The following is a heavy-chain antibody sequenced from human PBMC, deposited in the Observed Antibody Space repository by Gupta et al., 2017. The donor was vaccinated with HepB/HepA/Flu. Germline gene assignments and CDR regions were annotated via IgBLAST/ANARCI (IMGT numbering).Heavy chain of an antibody. V-gene: IGHV3-30-3*01. CDR1: GFPFSSYA. Sequence: QVQLVESGGGVVQPGRSLRLSCAASGFPFSSYAMHWVSQAPGKGLEWVAVISYDGSNKYYADSVKGRFTISRDNSKNTLYLQMNSLRAEDTAVYYCARGVSIAAAGTEDYWGQGTLVTVSS. CDR2: ISYDGSNK. CDR3: ARGVSIAAAGTEDY. J-gene: IGHJ4*02. D-gene: IGHD6-13*01.